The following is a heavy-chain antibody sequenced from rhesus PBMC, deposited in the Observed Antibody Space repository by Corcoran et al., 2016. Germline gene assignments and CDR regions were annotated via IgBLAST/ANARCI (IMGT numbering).Heavy chain of an antibody. CDR1: GGSISSSY. D-gene: IGHD6-25*01. V-gene: IGHV4-169*02. J-gene: IGHJ4*01. CDR3: ARDSSGSWTFDY. Sequence: QLQLQESGPGLVKPSETLSVTCAVSGGSISSSYWSWIRQAPGKGLEWIGYIYGSRSSTHYHPSLTSRVTLSVATSQTPLSLKLSSVTTADTAVYYCARDSSGSWTFDYWGQGVLVPVSS. CDR2: IYGSRSST.